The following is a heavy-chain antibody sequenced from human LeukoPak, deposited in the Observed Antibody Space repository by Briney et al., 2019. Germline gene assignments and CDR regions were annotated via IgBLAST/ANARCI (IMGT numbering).Heavy chain of an antibody. D-gene: IGHD6-13*01. CDR1: GGSFSGYY. Sequence: SETLSLTCAVYGGSFSGYYWSWIRQPPGKGLEWIGEINHSGSTNYNPSLKSRVTISVDTSKNQFSLKLSSVTAADTAVYYCARVFKQQLTNWGQGTLVTDSS. CDR2: INHSGST. CDR3: ARVFKQQLTN. V-gene: IGHV4-34*01. J-gene: IGHJ4*02.